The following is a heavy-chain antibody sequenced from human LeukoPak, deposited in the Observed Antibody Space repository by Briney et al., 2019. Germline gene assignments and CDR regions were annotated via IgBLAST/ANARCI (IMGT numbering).Heavy chain of an antibody. CDR1: GGSFSGYY. CDR2: INHSGST. D-gene: IGHD1-26*01. Sequence: PSETLSLTCAVYGGSFSGYYWSWIRQPPGKGLEWIGEINHSGSTNYNPSLKSRVTISVDTSKNQFSLKLSSVTAADTAVYYCARAPGSYYYGGKGTRATVSS. J-gene: IGHJ4*02. V-gene: IGHV4-34*01. CDR3: ARAPGSYYY.